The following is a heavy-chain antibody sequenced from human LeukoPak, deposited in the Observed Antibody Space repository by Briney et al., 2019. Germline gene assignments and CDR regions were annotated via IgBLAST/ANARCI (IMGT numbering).Heavy chain of an antibody. Sequence: GGSLRLSCAASGFTFDDYAMHWVRQAPGKGLEWVSGISWNSGSIGYADSVKGRFTISRDNAKNPLYLQMNSLRAEDTALYYCAKGRYGATAPDYWGQGTLVTVSS. J-gene: IGHJ4*02. CDR1: GFTFDDYA. CDR2: ISWNSGSI. V-gene: IGHV3-9*01. D-gene: IGHD5-12*01. CDR3: AKGRYGATAPDY.